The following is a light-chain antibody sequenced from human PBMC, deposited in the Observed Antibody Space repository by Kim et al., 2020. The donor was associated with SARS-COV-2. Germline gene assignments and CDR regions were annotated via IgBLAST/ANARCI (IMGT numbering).Light chain of an antibody. J-gene: IGLJ1*01. Sequence: LGQTVTITCQGDSLRSYYASWYQKKPGQAPVLVIYGKNNRPSGIPDRFSGSSSGNTASLTITGAQAGDEADYYCNSRDSSGNHFYVFGTGTKVTVL. CDR3: NSRDSSGNHFYV. CDR2: GKN. CDR1: SLRSYY. V-gene: IGLV3-19*01.